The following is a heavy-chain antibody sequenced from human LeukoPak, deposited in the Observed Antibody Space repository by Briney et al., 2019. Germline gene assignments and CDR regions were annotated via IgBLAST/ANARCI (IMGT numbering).Heavy chain of an antibody. CDR2: IYYSGST. V-gene: IGHV4-30-4*01. Sequence: SETLSLTCTVSGGSLSSGDYYWSWIRQPPGRGLEWIGYIYYSGSTYYNPSLKSRVTISVDTSKNQFSLKLSSVTAADTAVYYCARGEGYYYGMDVWGQGTTVTVSS. CDR1: GGSLSSGDYY. D-gene: IGHD1-26*01. CDR3: ARGEGYYYGMDV. J-gene: IGHJ6*02.